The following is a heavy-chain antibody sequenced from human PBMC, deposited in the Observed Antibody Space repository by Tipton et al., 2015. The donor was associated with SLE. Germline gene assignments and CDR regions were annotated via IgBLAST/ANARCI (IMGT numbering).Heavy chain of an antibody. J-gene: IGHJ3*02. V-gene: IGHV4-34*01. CDR2: INHSGST. CDR3: ARGSSGWYDAFDI. D-gene: IGHD6-19*01. Sequence: TLSLTCTVSGGSISSHYWSWIRQPPGKGLEWIGEINHSGSTNYNPSLKSRVTISVDTSKNQFSLKLSSVTAADTAVYYRARGSSGWYDAFDIWGQGTMVTVSS. CDR1: GGSISSHY.